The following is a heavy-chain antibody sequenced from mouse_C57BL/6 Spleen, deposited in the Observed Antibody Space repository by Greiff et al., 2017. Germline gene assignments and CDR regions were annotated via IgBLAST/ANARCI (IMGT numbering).Heavy chain of an antibody. CDR2: IHPNSGST. V-gene: IGHV1-64*01. J-gene: IGHJ1*03. CDR3: ERSYGSSPWYFDV. CDR1: GYTFTSYW. Sequence: QVQLQQPGAELVKPGASVKLSCKASGYTFTSYWMHWVKQRPGQGLEWIGMIHPNSGSTNYNEKFKSKATLTVDKSSSTAYMQLRSLTSEESAVYYCERSYGSSPWYFDVWGTGTTVTVSS. D-gene: IGHD1-1*01.